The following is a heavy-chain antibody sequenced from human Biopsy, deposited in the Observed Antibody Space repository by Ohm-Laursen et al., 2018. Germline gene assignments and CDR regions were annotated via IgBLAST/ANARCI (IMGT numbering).Heavy chain of an antibody. CDR1: GFTVYNNY. J-gene: IGHJ4*02. D-gene: IGHD6-19*01. V-gene: IGHV3-66*01. Sequence: GSLRLSCAASGFTVYNNYMTWVRQAPGKGLEWVSSLHDRGVTYYADSVKGRFTISGDNSKNTLYLQMNGLRAEDTAVYYCARDYPSYSSVWYREPIIHCWGQGTLVTVPS. CDR3: ARDYPSYSSVWYREPIIHC. CDR2: LHDRGVT.